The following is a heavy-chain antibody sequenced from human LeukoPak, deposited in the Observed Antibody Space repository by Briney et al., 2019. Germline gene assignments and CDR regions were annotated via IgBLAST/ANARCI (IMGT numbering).Heavy chain of an antibody. D-gene: IGHD1-20*01. V-gene: IGHV4-39*07. CDR2: IYYSGNT. CDR1: GGSISNYY. CDR3: ARGLTGTTTD. Sequence: PSETLSLTCTVSGGSISNYYWGWIRQPPGMGLGWIGSIYYSGNTYYNPSLKSRVTISLDTSKNQFSLKLSSVTAADTAVYYCARGLTGTTTDWGQGTLVTVSS. J-gene: IGHJ4*02.